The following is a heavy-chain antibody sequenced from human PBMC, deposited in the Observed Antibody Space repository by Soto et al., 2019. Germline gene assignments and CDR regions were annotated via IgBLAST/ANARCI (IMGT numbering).Heavy chain of an antibody. D-gene: IGHD3-16*01. CDR3: ARPLRVNRHGGAFDI. CDR2: INHSGSN. J-gene: IGHJ3*02. Sequence: SETLSLTCAVYGGSFSGYYWSWIRQPPGKGLEWIGEINHSGSNNYNLSLKSRVTISVDTSKNQFSLNLSSVTAADTAVYYCARPLRVNRHGGAFDIWGQGTMVTVSS. CDR1: GGSFSGYY. V-gene: IGHV4-34*01.